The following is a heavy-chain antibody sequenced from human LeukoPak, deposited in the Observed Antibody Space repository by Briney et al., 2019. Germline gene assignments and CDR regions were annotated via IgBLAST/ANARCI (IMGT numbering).Heavy chain of an antibody. CDR2: MNPNSGNT. Sequence: GASVKVSCKASGYTFTSYDINWVRQATGQGLEWMGWMNPNSGNTGYAQKFRGRVTMTRNTSISTAYMELSSLRSEDTAVYYCARAPSISGTTPPGYWGQGTLVTVSS. V-gene: IGHV1-8*01. D-gene: IGHD1-7*01. J-gene: IGHJ4*02. CDR3: ARAPSISGTTPPGY. CDR1: GYTFTSYD.